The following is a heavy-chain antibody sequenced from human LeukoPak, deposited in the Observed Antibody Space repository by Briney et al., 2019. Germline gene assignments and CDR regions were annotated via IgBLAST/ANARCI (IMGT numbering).Heavy chain of an antibody. CDR3: ARSLLLSWFDP. J-gene: IGHJ5*02. CDR2: IYSGGST. Sequence: PGGSLRLSCAASGFTVSSNYMSWVRQAPGKGLEWVSVIYSGGSTYYADSVKGRFTISRDNSKNTLYLQMNSLRAEDTAVYYRARSLLLSWFDPWGQGTLVTVSS. CDR1: GFTVSSNY. V-gene: IGHV3-53*01. D-gene: IGHD2/OR15-2a*01.